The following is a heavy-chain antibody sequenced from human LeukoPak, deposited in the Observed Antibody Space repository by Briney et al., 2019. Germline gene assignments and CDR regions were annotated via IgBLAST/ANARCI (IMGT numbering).Heavy chain of an antibody. CDR3: ATDDYRGLGY. D-gene: IGHD4-11*01. Sequence: GGSLRLSCAASGITFSNYWMHWVRQAPGKGLVWVSHIIQDGSSTFYADSVKGRFTISRDNAKNTLYLQMNSLRAEDTAVYYCATDDYRGLGYWGHGTLVTVSS. CDR2: IIQDGSST. J-gene: IGHJ4*01. CDR1: GITFSNYW. V-gene: IGHV3-74*01.